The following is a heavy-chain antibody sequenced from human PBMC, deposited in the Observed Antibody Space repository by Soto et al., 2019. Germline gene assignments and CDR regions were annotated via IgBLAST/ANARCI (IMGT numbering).Heavy chain of an antibody. CDR3: ARVPTGTLRFLAYYYYMDV. CDR1: GFTFSSYS. CDR2: ISSSSSTI. Sequence: GGSLRLSCAASGFTFSSYSMNWVRQAPGKGLEWVSYISSSSSTIYYADSVKGRFTISRDNAKNSLYLQMNSLRAEDTAVYYCARVPTGTLRFLAYYYYMDVWGKGTTVTVSS. D-gene: IGHD5-12*01. V-gene: IGHV3-48*01. J-gene: IGHJ6*03.